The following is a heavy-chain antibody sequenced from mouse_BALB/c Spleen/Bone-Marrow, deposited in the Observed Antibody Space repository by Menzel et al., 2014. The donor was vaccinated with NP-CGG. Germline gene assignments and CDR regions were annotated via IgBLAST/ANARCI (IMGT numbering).Heavy chain of an antibody. J-gene: IGHJ3*01. CDR3: ARRGVYDYPWFVY. D-gene: IGHD2-4*01. CDR1: GYTFTTYT. V-gene: IGHV1-4*01. Sequence: VKLMESGAELARPGASVKTSCRASGYTFTTYTVHWVKQRPGQGLEWIGYINPSSDYTNYNQKFKDKATLTADKSSSTAYMQLRSLTSEDSAVYYCARRGVYDYPWFVYWGQGTLVTVSA. CDR2: INPSSDYT.